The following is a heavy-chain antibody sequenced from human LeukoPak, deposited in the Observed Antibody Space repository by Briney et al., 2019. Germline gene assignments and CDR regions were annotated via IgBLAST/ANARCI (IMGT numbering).Heavy chain of an antibody. CDR2: IWYDGSNK. D-gene: IGHD3-22*01. CDR3: AIPLLLPRAFDI. Sequence: PGRSLRLSCEASGFTFSSYGMHWVRQAPGKGLEWVAVIWYDGSNKYYADSVKGRFTISRDNSKNTLYLQMNSLRAEDTAVYYCAIPLLLPRAFDIWGQGTMVTVSS. CDR1: GFTFSSYG. J-gene: IGHJ3*02. V-gene: IGHV3-33*01.